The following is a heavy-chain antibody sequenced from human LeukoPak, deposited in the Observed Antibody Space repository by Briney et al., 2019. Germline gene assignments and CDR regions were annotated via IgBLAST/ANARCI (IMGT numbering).Heavy chain of an antibody. J-gene: IGHJ3*02. CDR3: AKDITVVDHYYDSSGYFRHDAFDI. Sequence: GGSLRLSCAASGFTFDDYAMHWVRQAPGKGLEWVSGISWNSGSIGYADSVKGRITISRDNAKNSLYLQMNSLRAEDTALYYCAKDITVVDHYYDSSGYFRHDAFDIWGQGTMVTVSS. V-gene: IGHV3-9*01. CDR1: GFTFDDYA. CDR2: ISWNSGSI. D-gene: IGHD3-22*01.